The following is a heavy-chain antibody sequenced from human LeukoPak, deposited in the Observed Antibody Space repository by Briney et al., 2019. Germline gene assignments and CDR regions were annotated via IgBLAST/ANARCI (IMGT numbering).Heavy chain of an antibody. Sequence: ASVKVSCKASGYTFTSYAMHWVRQAPGQRLEWMGWINAGNGNTKYSQKFQGRVTITRDTSASTAYMELSSLRSEDTAVYYCARVGYCSGGSCEDWFDPWGQGTLVTVSS. D-gene: IGHD2-15*01. J-gene: IGHJ5*02. V-gene: IGHV1-3*01. CDR3: ARVGYCSGGSCEDWFDP. CDR2: INAGNGNT. CDR1: GYTFTSYA.